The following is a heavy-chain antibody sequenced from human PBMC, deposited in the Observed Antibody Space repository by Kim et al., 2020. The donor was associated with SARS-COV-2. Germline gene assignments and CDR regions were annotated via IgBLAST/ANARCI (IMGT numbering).Heavy chain of an antibody. CDR1: GGSVSSGGYY. V-gene: IGHV4-61*08. CDR3: ASDRRAYGMDV. Sequence: SETLSLTCTVSGGSVSSGGYYWIWIRQSPGKGLEWIGYIYSNGNTNHNPSLKSRVTVSIDTSKTQFSLNLSSVTAADTAVYYCASDRRAYGMDVWGQGT. CDR2: IYSNGNT. J-gene: IGHJ6*02. D-gene: IGHD6-6*01.